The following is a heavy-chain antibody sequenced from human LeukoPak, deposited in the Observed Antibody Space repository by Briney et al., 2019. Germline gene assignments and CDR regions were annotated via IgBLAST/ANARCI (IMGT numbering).Heavy chain of an antibody. CDR1: GFNFNNYN. V-gene: IGHV3-21*01. CDR2: MSTTGKYI. J-gene: IGHJ6*03. Sequence: PGGSLRLSCIASGFNFNNYNLNWVRQAQGKGLEWVASMSTTGKYIYYADSVKGRFTISRNNAKNTQFMQMDSMRVYVKAVYYCARVAVPSGGDRGYFYYYYMVVWARGTMVTVFS. CDR3: ARVAVPSGGDRGYFYYYYMVV. D-gene: IGHD3-10*01.